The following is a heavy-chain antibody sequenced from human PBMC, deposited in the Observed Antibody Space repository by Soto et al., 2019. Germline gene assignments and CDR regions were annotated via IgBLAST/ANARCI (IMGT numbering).Heavy chain of an antibody. J-gene: IGHJ6*02. V-gene: IGHV3-30-3*01. Sequence: QVQLVESGGGVVQPRRSLRLSCAASGFTFSSYAMHWVRQAPGKGLEWVAVISYDGSNKYYADSVKGRFTISRDNSKNTLYLQMNSLRAEDTAVYYCARAEGYYDILTGYYSGDYYYGMDVWGQGTTVTVSS. CDR3: ARAEGYYDILTGYYSGDYYYGMDV. CDR1: GFTFSSYA. D-gene: IGHD3-9*01. CDR2: ISYDGSNK.